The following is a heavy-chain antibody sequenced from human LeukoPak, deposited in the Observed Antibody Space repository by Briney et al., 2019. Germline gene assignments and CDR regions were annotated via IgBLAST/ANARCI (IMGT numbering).Heavy chain of an antibody. J-gene: IGHJ4*02. Sequence: GGSLRLSCAASGFTFSSYGMHWVRQAPGKGLEWVAVISYDGSNKYYADSVKGRFTISRDNSKNTLYLQMNSLRAEDTAVYYCAKDGVRYCSSTSCYTFFDYWGQGTLVTVYS. CDR1: GFTFSSYG. CDR2: ISYDGSNK. D-gene: IGHD2-2*02. CDR3: AKDGVRYCSSTSCYTFFDY. V-gene: IGHV3-30*18.